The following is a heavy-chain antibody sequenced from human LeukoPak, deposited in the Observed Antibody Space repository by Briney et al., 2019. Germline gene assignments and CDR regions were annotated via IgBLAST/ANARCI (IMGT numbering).Heavy chain of an antibody. CDR2: INESGST. Sequence: SETLSLTCAVFGGSFSGYFWSWIRQPPGKGLEWIGEINESGSTNYNPSLKSRVTISVDTSKNQFSLNLSSVTAADTAVYYCARKGKLGDAFDIWGQGTMVTVSS. CDR1: GGSFSGYF. CDR3: ARKGKLGDAFDI. J-gene: IGHJ3*02. V-gene: IGHV4-34*01. D-gene: IGHD3-16*01.